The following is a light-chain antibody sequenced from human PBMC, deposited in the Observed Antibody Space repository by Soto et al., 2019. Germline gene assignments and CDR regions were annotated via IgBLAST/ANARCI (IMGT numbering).Light chain of an antibody. CDR3: EKYNNWPPIP. V-gene: IGKV3-15*01. Sequence: EIVLTQSPATLSLSPGERATLSCRASQSVSSYLAWYQQKPGQAPRLLIYDADNRATGSPARFSGSGSGTEFTLTISTLQFEDFAVYYSEKYNNWPPIPFGQRTRLESK. CDR1: QSVSSY. J-gene: IGKJ5*01. CDR2: DAD.